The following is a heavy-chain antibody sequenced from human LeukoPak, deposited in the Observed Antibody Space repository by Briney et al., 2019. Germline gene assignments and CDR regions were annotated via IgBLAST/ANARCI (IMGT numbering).Heavy chain of an antibody. Sequence: SETLSLTCTVSGCSISSGYYWGWIRQPPGKGLEWIGSIYHSGSTYYNPSLKSRVTISVDTSKNQFSLKLSSVTAADTAVYYCARVVTTMIVVVAFDIWGQGTMVTVSS. J-gene: IGHJ3*02. CDR3: ARVVTTMIVVVAFDI. CDR2: IYHSGST. CDR1: GCSISSGYY. D-gene: IGHD3-22*01. V-gene: IGHV4-38-2*02.